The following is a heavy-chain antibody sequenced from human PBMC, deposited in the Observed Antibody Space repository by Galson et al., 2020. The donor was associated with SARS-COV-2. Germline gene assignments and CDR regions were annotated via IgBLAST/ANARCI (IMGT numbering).Heavy chain of an antibody. CDR1: GDSISRTTYY. CDR2: IYHSGTT. J-gene: IGHJ6*02. Sequence: ASETLSLTCSVSGDSISRTTYYWGWIRQSPGKGLEWIGNIYHSGTTYYNPSLKSRVTISVDTSRNQFSLRLRSVTVADTAVFFCAGDRFKVRGARYYYYGLDVWGAGTTVTVSS. CDR3: AGDRFKVRGARYYYYGLDV. V-gene: IGHV4-39*07. D-gene: IGHD3-10*01.